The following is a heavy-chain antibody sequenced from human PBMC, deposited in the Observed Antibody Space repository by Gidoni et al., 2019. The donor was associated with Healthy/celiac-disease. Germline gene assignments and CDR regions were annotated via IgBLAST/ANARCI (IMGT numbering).Heavy chain of an antibody. CDR2: IFSTDEK. CDR3: ARIVVYDFDLCYYMDV. V-gene: IGHV2-26*01. J-gene: IGHJ6*03. Sequence: QVTLKESGPVLVKPTETLTLTCTVSGFSLSNARMGVSWIRQPPGQALEWLAHIFSTDEKSYSTSLKSRLTISKDTSKSQVVLTMTNMDPVDTATYYCARIVVYDFDLCYYMDVWGKGTTVTVSS. D-gene: IGHD3-3*01. CDR1: GFSLSNARMG.